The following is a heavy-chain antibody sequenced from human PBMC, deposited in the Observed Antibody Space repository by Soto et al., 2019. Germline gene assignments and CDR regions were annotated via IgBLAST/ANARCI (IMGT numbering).Heavy chain of an antibody. J-gene: IGHJ4*02. CDR1: GFTFSSYA. D-gene: IGHD2-2*01. Sequence: QVQLVESGGGVVQPGRSLRLSCAASGFTFSSYAMHWVRQAPGKGLEWVAVISYDGSNKYYADSVKGRFTISRDNSKNSQYLQMSSLRAEDTAVYYCARGDNVLVPAAILGHFDYWGQGTLVTVSS. CDR3: ARGDNVLVPAAILGHFDY. CDR2: ISYDGSNK. V-gene: IGHV3-30-3*01.